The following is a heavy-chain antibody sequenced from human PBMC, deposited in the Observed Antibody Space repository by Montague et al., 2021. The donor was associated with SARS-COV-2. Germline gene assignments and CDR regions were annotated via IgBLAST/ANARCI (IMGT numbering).Heavy chain of an antibody. CDR3: ATHRQHHNH. D-gene: IGHD6-13*01. Sequence: SETLSLTCTVSGGSISNFYWSWLRQPPGRGLEWIAYVFYSGTTSYNPSLKSRATISVDTSKNQFSLKLIAVTAADTAVYFCATHRQHHNHWGQGAMVAVSS. J-gene: IGHJ5*02. CDR1: GGSISNFY. CDR2: VFYSGTT. V-gene: IGHV4-59*08.